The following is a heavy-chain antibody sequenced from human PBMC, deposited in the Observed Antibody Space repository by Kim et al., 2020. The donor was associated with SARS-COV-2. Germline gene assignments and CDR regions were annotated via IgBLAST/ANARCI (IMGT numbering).Heavy chain of an antibody. Sequence: GGSLRLSCAASGFTFSSYAMHWVRQAPGKGLEWVAVISYDGSNKYYADSVKGRFTISRDNSKNTLYLQMNSLRAEDTAVYYCARDGGSSSSWYYFDYWG. CDR2: ISYDGSNK. V-gene: IGHV3-30-3*01. D-gene: IGHD6-13*01. J-gene: IGHJ4*01. CDR1: GFTFSSYA. CDR3: ARDGGSSSSWYYFDY.